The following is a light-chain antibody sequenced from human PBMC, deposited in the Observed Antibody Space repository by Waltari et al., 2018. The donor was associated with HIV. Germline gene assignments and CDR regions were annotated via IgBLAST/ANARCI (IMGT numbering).Light chain of an antibody. Sequence: SVLTQPPSVSVAPGMTARITCGGKNIERKSVHWYQQKPGQAPILLICYDNDRPSGIPERFSGSNSGNTATLTISRVGAGDEADYYCQVWDSTLEHVLFGGGTKLTVL. V-gene: IGLV3-21*01. CDR3: QVWDSTLEHVL. CDR1: NIERKS. J-gene: IGLJ3*02. CDR2: YDN.